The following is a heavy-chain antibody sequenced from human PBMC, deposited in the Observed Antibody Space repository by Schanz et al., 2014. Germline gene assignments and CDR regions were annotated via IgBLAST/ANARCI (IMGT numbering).Heavy chain of an antibody. CDR3: AREWSSFDY. Sequence: QLQLQESGPGLVKPSETLSLTCTVSGGSISSSSYYWGWIRQTSGKGLEWIGSIYYRGNTYYNPPPKSRVTISVDPPKNHFPRKLSSVTAADTAVYYCAREWSSFDYWGQGTLVTVSS. CDR2: IYYRGNT. V-gene: IGHV4-39*02. CDR1: GGSISSSSYY. D-gene: IGHD2-8*01. J-gene: IGHJ4*02.